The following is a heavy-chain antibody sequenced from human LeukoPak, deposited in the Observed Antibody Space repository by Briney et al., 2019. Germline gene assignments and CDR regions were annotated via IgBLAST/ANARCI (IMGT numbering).Heavy chain of an antibody. CDR1: GGSISSYY. CDR2: IYYSGST. V-gene: IGHV4-59*01. CDR3: ARFKAYYDFWSGPLNWSDP. J-gene: IGHJ5*02. D-gene: IGHD3-3*01. Sequence: SETLSLTCTVSGGSISSYYWSWIRQPPGKGLEWIGYIYYSGSTNYNPSLKSRVTISVDTSKNQFSLKLSSVTAADTAVYYCARFKAYYDFWSGPLNWSDPWGQGTLVTVSS.